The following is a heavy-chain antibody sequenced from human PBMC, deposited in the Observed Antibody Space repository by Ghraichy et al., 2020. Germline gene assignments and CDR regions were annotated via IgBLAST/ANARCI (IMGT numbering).Heavy chain of an antibody. V-gene: IGHV1-2*02. CDR2: INPKNGVT. D-gene: IGHD3-10*01. J-gene: IGHJ6*02. CDR3: ARDIFITRGYELGRVFDFYGMDG. CDR1: GYTFSAHY. Sequence: ASVKVSCKASGYTFSAHYMNWVRQAPGQGLEWMGWINPKNGVTNYAQKFQGRVTMTRDTSINTAYMDMSRLTSDDTAVYYCARDIFITRGYELGRVFDFYGMDGWGQGTTVTVSS.